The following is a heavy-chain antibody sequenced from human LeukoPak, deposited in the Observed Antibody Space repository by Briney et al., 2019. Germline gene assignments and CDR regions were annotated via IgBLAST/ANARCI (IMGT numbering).Heavy chain of an antibody. CDR1: GFTFSSYA. D-gene: IGHD4-17*01. CDR2: ISGSGGST. Sequence: GGSLRLSCAASGFTFSSYAMSWVRQAPGKGLEWVSAISGSGGSTYYAGSVKGRFTISRDNSKNTLYLQMNSLRAVDTAVYYCAKDLTVPTGWFDPWGQGTLVTVSS. J-gene: IGHJ5*02. CDR3: AKDLTVPTGWFDP. V-gene: IGHV3-23*01.